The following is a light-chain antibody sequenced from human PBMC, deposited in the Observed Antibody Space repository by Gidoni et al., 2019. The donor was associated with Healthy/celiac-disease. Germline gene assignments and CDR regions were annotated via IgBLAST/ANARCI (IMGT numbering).Light chain of an antibody. J-gene: IGKJ3*01. V-gene: IGKV3-15*01. CDR1: QRVSSN. CDR2: GAS. CDR3: QQYNNWPPLT. Sequence: ELVMTQSPATLSVSPGRRATLACRASQRVSSNLAWYQQNPGQAPRLLLSGASPRATGIPARFSGSGSGTEFTLTISSLQSEDFAVYYCQQYNNWPPLTFGPGTKVDIK.